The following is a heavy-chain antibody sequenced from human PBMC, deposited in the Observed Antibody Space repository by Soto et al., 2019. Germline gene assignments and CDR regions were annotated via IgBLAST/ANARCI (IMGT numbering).Heavy chain of an antibody. CDR2: IYYSGET. CDR1: GDSISRYY. CDR3: ARDQGGEFLKGSGMDV. V-gene: IGHV4-59*01. J-gene: IGHJ6*02. D-gene: IGHD3-10*01. Sequence: QVQLQESGPGLVKPSETLSLTCTVSGDSISRYYWSWIRLSPGKGLEWIGYIYYSGETNYNPSVKSRVTISVDTTKHQFSLKLRSVNAADTAVYYCARDQGGEFLKGSGMDVWGQGTTVTVSS.